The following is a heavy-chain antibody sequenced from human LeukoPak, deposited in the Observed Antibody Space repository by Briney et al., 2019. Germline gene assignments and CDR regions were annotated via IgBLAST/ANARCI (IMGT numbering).Heavy chain of an antibody. CDR3: ARDWPDRRAGIGDY. D-gene: IGHD6-19*01. CDR2: ISGYNGET. Sequence: ASVKVSCKASGYTFSSYGICWVRRAPGQGLEWMGWISGYNGETNYVQKLQGRVTMTTDTSTSTAYMELGSLRSDDTAVYYCARDWPDRRAGIGDYWGQGTLVTVSS. CDR1: GYTFSSYG. J-gene: IGHJ4*02. V-gene: IGHV1-18*01.